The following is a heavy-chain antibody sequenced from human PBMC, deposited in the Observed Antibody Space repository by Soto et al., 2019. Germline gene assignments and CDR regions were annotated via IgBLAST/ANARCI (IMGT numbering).Heavy chain of an antibody. V-gene: IGHV3-23*01. J-gene: IGHJ4*02. Sequence: GGSLRLSCAASGFTFSSYAMSWVRQAPGKGLEWVSAISGSGGSTYYADSVKGRFTISRDNSKNTLYLQMNSLRAEDTAVYYCAKEGPASYDFWAIDPGEFDYWGQGTLVTVSS. CDR3: AKEGPASYDFWAIDPGEFDY. D-gene: IGHD3-3*01. CDR1: GFTFSSYA. CDR2: ISGSGGST.